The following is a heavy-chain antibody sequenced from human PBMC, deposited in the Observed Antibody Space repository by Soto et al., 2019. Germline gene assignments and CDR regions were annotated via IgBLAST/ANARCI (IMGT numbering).Heavy chain of an antibody. CDR1: GVSITNNSYC. Sequence: QLQLQESGPGLVKPSETLSLTCTVSGVSITNNSYCWGCILQPPGKGLEWIGTIYFSGSTFYNPSLKSRLTISVDTSKIQFSLRLSFVTAADTAVYYCARHGSYWGQGTLVAVSS. V-gene: IGHV4-39*01. CDR3: ARHGSY. J-gene: IGHJ4*02. CDR2: IYFSGST.